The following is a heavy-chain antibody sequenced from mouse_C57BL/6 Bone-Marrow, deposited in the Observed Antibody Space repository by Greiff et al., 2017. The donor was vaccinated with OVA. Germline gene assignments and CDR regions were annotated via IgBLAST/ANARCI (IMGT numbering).Heavy chain of an antibody. D-gene: IGHD1-1*01. V-gene: IGHV14-3*01. CDR3: ARREGSSLYYAMDY. Sequence: EVQLQQSVAELVRPGASVKLSCTASGFNIKNTYMHWVKQRPEQGLEWIGRIDPANGNTKYAPKFQGKPTIPADTSSNTAYLQLSSLTSDDTAIYYGARREGSSLYYAMDYWGQGTSVTVSS. J-gene: IGHJ4*01. CDR2: IDPANGNT. CDR1: GFNIKNTY.